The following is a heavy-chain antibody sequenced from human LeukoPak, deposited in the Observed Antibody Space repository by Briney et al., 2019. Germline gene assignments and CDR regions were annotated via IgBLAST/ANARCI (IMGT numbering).Heavy chain of an antibody. J-gene: IGHJ4*02. CDR2: IYHSGST. D-gene: IGHD1-26*01. V-gene: IGHV4-30-2*01. CDR3: ARDRLGSYCYFDY. CDR1: GGSISSGGYY. Sequence: PSGTLSLTCTVSGGSISSGGYYWSWIRQPPGKGLEWIGYIYHSGSTYYNPSLKSRVTISVDRSKNQFSLKLSSVTAADTAVYYCARDRLGSYCYFDYWGQGTLVTVSS.